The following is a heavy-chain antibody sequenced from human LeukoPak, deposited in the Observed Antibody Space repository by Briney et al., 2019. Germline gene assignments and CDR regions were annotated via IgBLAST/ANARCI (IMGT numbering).Heavy chain of an antibody. D-gene: IGHD3-10*02. V-gene: IGHV1-69*06. J-gene: IGHJ4*02. Sequence: SVKVSCKASGGTFSSYAISWVRQAPGQGLEWMGGIIPIFDTANYAQKFQGRVTITADKSTSTAYMELSSLRSEDTAVYYCARDGTMSTRAPGGVPDYWGQGTLVTVSS. CDR3: ARDGTMSTRAPGGVPDY. CDR2: IIPIFDTA. CDR1: GGTFSSYA.